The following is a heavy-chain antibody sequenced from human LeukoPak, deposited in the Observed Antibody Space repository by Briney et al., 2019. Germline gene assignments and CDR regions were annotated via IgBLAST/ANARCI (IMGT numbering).Heavy chain of an antibody. D-gene: IGHD5-18*01. CDR2: IYTSGST. CDR3: ARAGAMDYHYYYYGMDV. J-gene: IGHJ6*02. Sequence: SETLSLTCTVSGGSISSYYWSWIRQPAGKGLEWIGRIYTSGSTNYNPSLKSRATMSVDTSKNQFSLKLSSVTAADTAVYYRARAGAMDYHYYYYGMDVWGQGTTVTVSS. CDR1: GGSISSYY. V-gene: IGHV4-4*07.